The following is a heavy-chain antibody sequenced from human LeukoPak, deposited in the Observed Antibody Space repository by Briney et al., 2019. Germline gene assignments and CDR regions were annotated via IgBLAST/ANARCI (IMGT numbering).Heavy chain of an antibody. CDR2: MNSDGSRT. CDR1: GFTFSSYW. J-gene: IGHJ4*02. D-gene: IGHD1-26*01. CDR3: AREVNGSFYFDY. Sequence: GGSLRLSCAASGFTFSSYWMHWVRQAPGKGLVWVSRMNSDGSRTSYADSVKGRFTISRDNVKNTLNLQMNSLRGEDTAVYYCAREVNGSFYFDYWGQGTLVTVSS. V-gene: IGHV3-74*01.